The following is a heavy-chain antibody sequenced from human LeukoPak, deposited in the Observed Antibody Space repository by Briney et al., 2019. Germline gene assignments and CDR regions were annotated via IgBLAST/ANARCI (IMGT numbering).Heavy chain of an antibody. CDR3: ARERRDGYNTCFDY. D-gene: IGHD5-24*01. CDR1: GFTLSSYG. J-gene: IGHJ4*02. Sequence: PGGSLRLSCAASGFTLSSYGMHWVRQAPGKGPEWVAVIWYDGSNKYYADSVKGRFTISRDNSKNTLYLQMNSLGAEDTAVYYCARERRDGYNTCFDYWGQGTLVTVSS. V-gene: IGHV3-33*01. CDR2: IWYDGSNK.